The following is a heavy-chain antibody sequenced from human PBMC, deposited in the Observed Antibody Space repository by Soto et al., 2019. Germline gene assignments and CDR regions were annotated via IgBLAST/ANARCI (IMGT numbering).Heavy chain of an antibody. CDR1: GFTFSTYS. J-gene: IGHJ4*02. Sequence: GGSLRLSCAASGFTFSTYSMNWVRQAPGKGLEWISYISSSSNTIYYADSVKGRFTISRDNAKNSLYLQMNSLRDEDTAVYYCAREAYGDYGGDYWGQGTLVTVSS. CDR3: AREAYGDYGGDY. V-gene: IGHV3-48*02. D-gene: IGHD4-17*01. CDR2: ISSSSNTI.